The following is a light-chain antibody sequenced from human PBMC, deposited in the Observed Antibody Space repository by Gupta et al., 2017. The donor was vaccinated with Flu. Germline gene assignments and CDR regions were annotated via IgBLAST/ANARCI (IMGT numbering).Light chain of an antibody. CDR1: QSLVYSDGNTY. J-gene: IGKJ4*01. V-gene: IGKV2-30*01. Sequence: DSVLTQSPLSLPVTLGQPASISCRSSQSLVYSDGNTYLNWFQQRPGQSPRRLIYKVSNRDSGVPDRFSGSGSGTDFTLKSSRGEAEDVGVYYVRHTKNLLTFGRGTKVEIK. CDR3: RHTKNLLT. CDR2: KVS.